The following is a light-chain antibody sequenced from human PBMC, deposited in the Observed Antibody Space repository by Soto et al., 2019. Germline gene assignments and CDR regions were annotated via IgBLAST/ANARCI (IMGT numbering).Light chain of an antibody. Sequence: DIQMTQSPSTLSASVGDRVTITCRASQYISSWLAWYQQKPGKAPKLLIYDASSLESGVPSTFSGSRSGTEFTLTFSSLQPDDFATYYCQQYEGYPYTFGQGTKLEIK. CDR3: QQYEGYPYT. J-gene: IGKJ2*01. V-gene: IGKV1-5*01. CDR2: DAS. CDR1: QYISSW.